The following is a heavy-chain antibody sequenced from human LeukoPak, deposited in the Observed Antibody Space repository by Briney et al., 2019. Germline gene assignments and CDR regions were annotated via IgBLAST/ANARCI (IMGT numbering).Heavy chain of an antibody. J-gene: IGHJ6*03. CDR2: IYYSGST. Sequence: SETLSLTCTVSGGSISNSFFYWGWIRQPPGKGLEWIGSIYYSGSTYYNPSLKSRVTISVDTSKNQFSLKLSSVTAADTAVYYCARLPDYYYYYMDVWGKGTTVTISS. CDR1: GGSISNSFFY. V-gene: IGHV4-39*01. CDR3: ARLPDYYYYYMDV.